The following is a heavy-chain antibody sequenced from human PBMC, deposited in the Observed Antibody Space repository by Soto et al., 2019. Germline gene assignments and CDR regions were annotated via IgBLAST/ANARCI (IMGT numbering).Heavy chain of an antibody. CDR2: INHSGST. V-gene: IGHV4-34*01. Sequence: SETLSLTCAVHGGSFSGYYWTWIRQPPGKGLEWIGDINHSGSTNYNSSLKSRVTISVDTSKNQLSLKLRSVTAADTAVYYCAREEVPQWFTRGYYGMDVWGQGTTVTAP. CDR3: AREEVPQWFTRGYYGMDV. J-gene: IGHJ6*02. CDR1: GGSFSGYY. D-gene: IGHD2-2*01.